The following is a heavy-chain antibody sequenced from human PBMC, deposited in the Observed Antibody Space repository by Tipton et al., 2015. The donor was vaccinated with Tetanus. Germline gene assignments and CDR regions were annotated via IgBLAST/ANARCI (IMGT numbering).Heavy chain of an antibody. V-gene: IGHV4-30-2*01. D-gene: IGHD5-18*01. J-gene: IGHJ4*02. Sequence: TLSLTCTLSGGLITTGGYSWGWLRQTPAQGLEWIGYIYQTDSTYYNPSLRIRVTLSISRSKNQFSLKLTSVTAADTAVYYCVRGRGLGAYSFGFEYWGQGALVTVSS. CDR3: VRGRGLGAYSFGFEY. CDR1: GGLITTGGYS. CDR2: IYQTDST.